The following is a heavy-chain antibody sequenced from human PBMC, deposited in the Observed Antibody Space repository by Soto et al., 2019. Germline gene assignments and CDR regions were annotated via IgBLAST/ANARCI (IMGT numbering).Heavy chain of an antibody. Sequence: SETLSLTCAVSGGSISSGGYSWSWIRQPPGKGLEWIGYIYHSGSTYYNPSLKSRVTISVDRSKNQFSLKLSSVTAADTAVYYCARSLGYCSGGSCYHEGRLDYWGQGTLVTVSS. CDR2: IYHSGST. V-gene: IGHV4-30-2*01. J-gene: IGHJ4*02. CDR3: ARSLGYCSGGSCYHEGRLDY. CDR1: GGSISSGGYS. D-gene: IGHD2-15*01.